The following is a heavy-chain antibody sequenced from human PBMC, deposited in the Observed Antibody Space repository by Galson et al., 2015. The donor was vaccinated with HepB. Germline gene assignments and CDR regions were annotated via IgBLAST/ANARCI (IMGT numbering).Heavy chain of an antibody. CDR3: AKLGYCSATTCDWGSGLDV. CDR1: GFTFTNYA. D-gene: IGHD2-15*01. Sequence: SLSLSCAASGFTFTNYAMGWVRQAPGKGLEWVSAITSSGAYTYYADSVKGRFTISRDNSKYTLHLQMSSLRAEDTAVYYCAKLGYCSATTCDWGSGLDVWGQGTTVTVSS. CDR2: ITSSGAYT. V-gene: IGHV3-23*01. J-gene: IGHJ6*02.